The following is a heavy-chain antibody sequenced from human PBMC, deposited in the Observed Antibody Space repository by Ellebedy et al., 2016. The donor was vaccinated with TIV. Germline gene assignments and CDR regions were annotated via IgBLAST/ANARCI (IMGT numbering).Heavy chain of an antibody. CDR2: IVVSGGTT. J-gene: IGHJ4*02. Sequence: GESLKISCAASGFTFSSYAMSWVRQAPGQGLEWVSAIVVSGGTTYYADSVKGRFTVSRDKSKNTLYLQMNSLRAEDTSVYYCAKYLTGWKVDYWGPGTLVTVSS. V-gene: IGHV3-23*01. D-gene: IGHD3-9*01. CDR3: AKYLTGWKVDY. CDR1: GFTFSSYA.